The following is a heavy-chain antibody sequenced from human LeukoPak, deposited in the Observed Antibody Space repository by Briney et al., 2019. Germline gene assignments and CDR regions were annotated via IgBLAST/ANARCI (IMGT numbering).Heavy chain of an antibody. CDR3: ARDLAGHYYGSGSSFDY. D-gene: IGHD3-10*01. Sequence: GGSLRLSCAASGFTFSDFWMHWVRQAPGKGLEWVANIREDGSEKYYVDSVKGQFTISRDNAKNSLFLQMDSLRAEDTAVYYCARDLAGHYYGSGSSFDYWGQGTLVTVS. CDR1: GFTFSDFW. V-gene: IGHV3-7*01. CDR2: IREDGSEK. J-gene: IGHJ4*02.